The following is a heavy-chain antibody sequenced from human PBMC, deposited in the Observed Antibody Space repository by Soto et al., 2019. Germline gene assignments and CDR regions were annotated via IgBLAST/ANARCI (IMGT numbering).Heavy chain of an antibody. V-gene: IGHV1-18*01. J-gene: IGHJ4*02. CDR1: GYTFTSYG. CDR2: ISPYNGNT. Sequence: GASVKVSCKASGYTFTSYGISWARQAPGQGLEWMGWISPYNGNTNYAQNLQGRATMTTDTSTSTAYMELMRLRSDDTAVYYCARDRQCALWGQGTLVTVSS. CDR3: ARDRQCAL.